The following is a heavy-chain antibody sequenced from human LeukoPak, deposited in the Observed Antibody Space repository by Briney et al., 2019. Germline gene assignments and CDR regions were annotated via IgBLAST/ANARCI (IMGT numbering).Heavy chain of an antibody. V-gene: IGHV3-23*01. CDR2: ISGSGGST. J-gene: IGHJ4*02. Sequence: PGGSLRLSCAASGFTFSSYAMSWVRQAPGKGLEWVSAISGSGGSTYYADSVKGRFTISRDNSKNTLYLQMNSLRAEDTAVYYCAKDRGGVIVVVISLPDYWGQGTLVTVSS. D-gene: IGHD3-22*01. CDR3: AKDRGGVIVVVISLPDY. CDR1: GFTFSSYA.